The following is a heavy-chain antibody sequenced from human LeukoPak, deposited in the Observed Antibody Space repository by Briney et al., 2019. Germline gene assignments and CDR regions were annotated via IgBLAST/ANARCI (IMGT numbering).Heavy chain of an antibody. CDR2: ISAYNGNT. Sequence: ASVKVSCKASGYTFTSYGISWVRQAPGQGLEWMGWISAYNGNTNYAQKIQGRVTMTTDTSTSTACMELRSLRSDDTAVYYCARDRGWYHFDYWGQGTLVTVSS. CDR1: GYTFTSYG. J-gene: IGHJ4*02. D-gene: IGHD6-19*01. CDR3: ARDRGWYHFDY. V-gene: IGHV1-18*01.